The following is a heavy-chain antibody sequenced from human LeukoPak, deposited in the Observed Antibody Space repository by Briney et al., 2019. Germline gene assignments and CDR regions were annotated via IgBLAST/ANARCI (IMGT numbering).Heavy chain of an antibody. V-gene: IGHV6-1*01. CDR3: ARVVHYYDSSGYYSGNWFDP. CDR1: GDSVSSNSAA. J-gene: IGHJ5*02. CDR2: TYYRSKGYN. Sequence: SQTLSLTCAISGDSVSSNSAAWNWIRQSPSRGLEWLGRTYYRSKGYNDYAVSVKSRITINPDTSKNQFSLQLNSVTPEDTAVYYCARVVHYYDSSGYYSGNWFDPWGQGTLVTVSS. D-gene: IGHD3-22*01.